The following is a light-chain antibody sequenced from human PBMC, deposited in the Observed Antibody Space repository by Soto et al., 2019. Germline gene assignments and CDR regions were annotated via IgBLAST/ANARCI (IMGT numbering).Light chain of an antibody. J-gene: IGLJ2*01. V-gene: IGLV2-14*01. Sequence: QSALTQPASVSGSPGQSITISCTGTSSDVGGYNYVSWYQQHPGKAPKLMIYDVRNRPSGVSKRFSGSKSGNTASLTISGLQAEDEADYYCSSYTSSSTPHVVFGGGTQLTVL. CDR2: DVR. CDR1: SSDVGGYNY. CDR3: SSYTSSSTPHVV.